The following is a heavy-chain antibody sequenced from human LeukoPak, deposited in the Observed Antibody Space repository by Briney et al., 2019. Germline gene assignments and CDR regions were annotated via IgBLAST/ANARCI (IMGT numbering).Heavy chain of an antibody. V-gene: IGHV4-39*07. D-gene: IGHD6-19*01. CDR1: GGSISSSSYY. Sequence: SETLSLTCSVSGGSISSSSYYWGWIRQPPGKGLEWIGSIYYSGSTYYNPTLKSRVTISVDTSKNQFSLKLSSVTAADTAVFYCAREGVAVASNWFDPWGQGTLVTVSS. CDR3: AREGVAVASNWFDP. CDR2: IYYSGST. J-gene: IGHJ5*02.